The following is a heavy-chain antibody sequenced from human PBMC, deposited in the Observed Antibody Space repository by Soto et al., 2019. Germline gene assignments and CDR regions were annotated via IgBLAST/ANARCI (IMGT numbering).Heavy chain of an antibody. V-gene: IGHV4-31*11. CDR2: IYYSGST. CDR1: GDSISSGGHY. D-gene: IGHD3-22*01. CDR3: ARINYYDTSGYYTFDY. J-gene: IGHJ4*02. Sequence: SETLSLTCAVSGDSISSGGHYWSWIRQHPGKGLEWLGYIYYSGSTYYNPSLNSRITMSVDTSKNQFSLKLSSVTAADTAVYYCARINYYDTSGYYTFDYWGQGTLVTVSS.